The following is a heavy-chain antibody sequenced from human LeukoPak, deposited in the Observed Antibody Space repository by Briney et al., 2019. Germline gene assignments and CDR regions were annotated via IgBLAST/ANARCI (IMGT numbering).Heavy chain of an antibody. V-gene: IGHV3-21*01. Sequence: GGSLRLSCAASGFTFSSYSMNWVRQAPGKGLEWVSSISSSSSYIYYADSVKGRFTISRDNAKNSLYLQMNSLRAEDTAVYYCARGKYGDYVFDYWGQGTPVTVSS. CDR2: ISSSSSYI. CDR1: GFTFSSYS. D-gene: IGHD4-17*01. J-gene: IGHJ4*02. CDR3: ARGKYGDYVFDY.